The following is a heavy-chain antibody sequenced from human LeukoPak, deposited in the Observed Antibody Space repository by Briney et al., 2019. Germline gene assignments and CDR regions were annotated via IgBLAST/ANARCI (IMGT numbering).Heavy chain of an antibody. CDR2: ISAYNGNT. V-gene: IGHV1-18*01. CDR1: GYTFTSYG. CDR3: ARDQQWLVTGEDAFDI. D-gene: IGHD6-19*01. Sequence: ASVKVSCKASGYTFTSYGISWVRQAPGQGLEWMGWISAYNGNTNYAQKLQGRVTMTTDTSTSTAYMELRSLRYEDTAVYYCARDQQWLVTGEDAFDIWGQGTMVTVSS. J-gene: IGHJ3*02.